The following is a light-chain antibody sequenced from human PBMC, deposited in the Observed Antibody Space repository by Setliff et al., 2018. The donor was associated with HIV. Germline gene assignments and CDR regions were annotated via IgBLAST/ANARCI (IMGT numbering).Light chain of an antibody. Sequence: LTQPASVSGSPGQSITISCTGTSNDVGRYDLVSWYQQHPARAPKLIICQATRRPSGVSNRFSGSKSGNVASLTISGLQAEDEADYYCCSNTGSNTFVFGTGTKVTVL. V-gene: IGLV2-23*01. J-gene: IGLJ1*01. CDR2: QAT. CDR1: SNDVGRYDL. CDR3: CSNTGSNTFV.